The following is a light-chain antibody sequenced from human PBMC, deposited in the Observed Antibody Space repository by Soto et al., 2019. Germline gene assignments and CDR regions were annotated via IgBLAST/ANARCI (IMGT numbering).Light chain of an antibody. J-gene: IGLJ3*02. Sequence: SALTQPPSVYAAPRQRVTISCSGSSSNIGNNAVNWYQQVPGKAPKLLIYYDDLLPSGVSDRFSGSKSGTSASLALSGLQAGDEAYYYCAAWDDSLHGWGVGGRTKGTVL. CDR2: YDD. V-gene: IGLV1-36*01. CDR3: AAWDDSLHGWG. CDR1: SSNIGNNA.